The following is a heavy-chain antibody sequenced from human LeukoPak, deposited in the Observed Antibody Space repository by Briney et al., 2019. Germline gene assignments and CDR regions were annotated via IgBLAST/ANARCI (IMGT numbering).Heavy chain of an antibody. CDR1: GFTFSSYG. J-gene: IGHJ4*02. CDR3: AKTPYCSGGSCYSGYFDY. D-gene: IGHD2-15*01. CDR2: IRYDGSNK. Sequence: GGSLRLSCAASGFTFSSYGMHWVRQAPGKGLEWVAFIRYDGSNKYYADSVKGRFTISRDNSKNTLYLQMNSLRAEGTAVYYCAKTPYCSGGSCYSGYFDYWGQGTLVTVSS. V-gene: IGHV3-30*02.